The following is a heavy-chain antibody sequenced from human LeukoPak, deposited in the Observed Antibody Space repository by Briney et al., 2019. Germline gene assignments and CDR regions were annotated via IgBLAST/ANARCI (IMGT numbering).Heavy chain of an antibody. CDR2: IRSKADSYTT. CDR1: GFTLSGAA. D-gene: IGHD6-19*01. V-gene: IGHV3-73*01. Sequence: GGSLKLSCAASGFTLSGAAMHWVRQASGKGREWLGRIRSKADSYTTAYAASVKGRFTVSRDVSKNTAYLQMNSLKTEDTAVYYCRAAVAGDYFDLWGRGTLVTVSS. J-gene: IGHJ2*01. CDR3: RAAVAGDYFDL.